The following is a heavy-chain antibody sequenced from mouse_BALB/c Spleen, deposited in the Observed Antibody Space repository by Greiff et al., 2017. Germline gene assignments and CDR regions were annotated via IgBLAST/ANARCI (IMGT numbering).Heavy chain of an antibody. J-gene: IGHJ4*01. CDR2: INPSNGGT. V-gene: IGHV1S81*02. CDR3: TREDSSGNYAMDY. Sequence: QVQLQQPGAELVKPGASVKLSCKASGYTFTSYYMYWVKQRPGQGLEWIGGINPSNGGTNFNEKFKSKATLTVDKSSSTAYMQLSSLTSEDSAVYYCTREDSSGNYAMDYWGQGTSVTVSS. CDR1: GYTFTSYY. D-gene: IGHD3-2*01.